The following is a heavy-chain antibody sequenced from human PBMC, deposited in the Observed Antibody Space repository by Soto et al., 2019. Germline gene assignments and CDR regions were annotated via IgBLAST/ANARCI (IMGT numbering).Heavy chain of an antibody. V-gene: IGHV3-33*01. Sequence: QVQLVESGGGVVQPGRSLRLSCAASGFTFSSYGMHWVRQAPGKGLEWVAVIWYDGSNKHYADSVKGPFTISSDNSKNTLYRQMTSLRAEDTAVYYCARDGDLTVTTAGVDVWGQGTTVTVSS. J-gene: IGHJ6*02. D-gene: IGHD4-17*01. CDR3: ARDGDLTVTTAGVDV. CDR1: GFTFSSYG. CDR2: IWYDGSNK.